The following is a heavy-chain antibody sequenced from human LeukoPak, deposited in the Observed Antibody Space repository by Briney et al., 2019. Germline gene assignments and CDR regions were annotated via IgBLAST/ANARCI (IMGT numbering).Heavy chain of an antibody. CDR2: INSDGSST. D-gene: IGHD4-23*01. CDR3: ARTLNYGGNEGFDY. J-gene: IGHJ4*02. CDR1: GFTFSSYW. Sequence: PGGSLRLSCAASGFTFSSYWMHWVRQAPGKGLVWVSRINSDGSSTSYADSVKGRFTISRDNAENTLYLQMNSLRAEDTAVYYCARTLNYGGNEGFDYWGQGTLVTVSS. V-gene: IGHV3-74*01.